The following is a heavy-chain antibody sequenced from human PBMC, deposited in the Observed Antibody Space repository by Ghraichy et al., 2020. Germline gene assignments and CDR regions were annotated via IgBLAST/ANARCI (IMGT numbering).Heavy chain of an antibody. Sequence: GGSLRLSCAASGFTFSRYDMHWVRQATGKGLEWVSAIGTTGDTYYPGSVKGRFTISRENAKNSLYLQMNSLRAGDTAVYYCARGLIYDSRGYWTRALDIWGQGTMVTVSS. CDR1: GFTFSRYD. CDR2: IGTTGDT. D-gene: IGHD3-22*01. V-gene: IGHV3-13*01. CDR3: ARGLIYDSRGYWTRALDI. J-gene: IGHJ3*02.